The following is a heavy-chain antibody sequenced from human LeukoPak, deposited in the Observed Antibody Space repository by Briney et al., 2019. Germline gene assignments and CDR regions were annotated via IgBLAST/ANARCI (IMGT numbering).Heavy chain of an antibody. Sequence: GGSLRLSCAVSRFAFSTHAMTWVCQAPGQGLEYVSTISSNGADTYYADSVKGRFTISRDNSKNTLYLQMTSLRVEDTAVYYCANYRKPQGLDYWGQGTLVTVSS. CDR2: ISSNGADT. D-gene: IGHD1-14*01. CDR1: RFAFSTHA. J-gene: IGHJ4*02. V-gene: IGHV3-23*01. CDR3: ANYRKPQGLDY.